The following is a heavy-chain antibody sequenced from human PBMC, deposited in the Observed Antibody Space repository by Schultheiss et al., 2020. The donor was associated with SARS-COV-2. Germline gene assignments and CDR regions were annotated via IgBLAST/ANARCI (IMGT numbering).Heavy chain of an antibody. CDR2: IHHSGST. D-gene: IGHD4-11*01. CDR1: GGSISCGDW. CDR3: ARGVHRASDYFDP. V-gene: IGHV4-4*02. Sequence: SETLSLTCAISGGSISCGDWWSWVRQSPGKGLEWIGEIHHSGSTNYNPSLKSRVTMSVDTSKNQFSLKLTSVTAADTAVYYCARGVHRASDYFDPWGQGILVTVSS. J-gene: IGHJ5*02.